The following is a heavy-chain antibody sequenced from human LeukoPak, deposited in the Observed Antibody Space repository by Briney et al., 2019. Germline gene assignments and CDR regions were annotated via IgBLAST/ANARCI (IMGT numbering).Heavy chain of an antibody. V-gene: IGHV3-23*01. D-gene: IGHD3-22*01. CDR2: ISDSGGST. J-gene: IGHJ4*02. CDR1: GITLSNYG. CDR3: AKRGVVIRVILVGFHKQAYYFDS. Sequence: GGSLRLSCAVSGITLSNYGMSWVRQAPGKGLEWVAGISDSGGSTTYADSVKGRFTISRDNPKNTLFLQMNSLRVEDTAVYFWAKRGVVIRVILVGFHKQAYYFDSWGQGALVTVSS.